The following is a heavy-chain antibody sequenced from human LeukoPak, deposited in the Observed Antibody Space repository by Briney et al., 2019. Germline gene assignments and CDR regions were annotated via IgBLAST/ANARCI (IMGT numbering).Heavy chain of an antibody. D-gene: IGHD4-17*01. CDR2: IKQDGSET. Sequence: TGGSLRLSCAASGFTFSNYWTSWVRQAPGKGLEWVANIKQDGSETYYVDSMKGRFTISRDNAKNSLYLQMNSLRDEDTAVYYCARNGRYGDYAGYWGQGTLVTVSS. V-gene: IGHV3-7*02. CDR3: ARNGRYGDYAGY. J-gene: IGHJ4*02. CDR1: GFTFSNYW.